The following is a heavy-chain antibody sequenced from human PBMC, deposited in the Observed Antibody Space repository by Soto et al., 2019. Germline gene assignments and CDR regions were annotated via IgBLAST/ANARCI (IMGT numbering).Heavy chain of an antibody. J-gene: IGHJ4*02. D-gene: IGHD2-8*01. CDR2: IAVGSGYT. Sequence: SVQVSCQASGFTFHSSAFQWLRPARGKRLEWIGWIAVGSGYTNYAQRLQDRVTRTRDMSTATTYMELSRLTSEDTAIYYCAADATAWQQMVPSDYWGQGTLVTVSS. V-gene: IGHV1-58*01. CDR1: GFTFHSSA. CDR3: AADATAWQQMVPSDY.